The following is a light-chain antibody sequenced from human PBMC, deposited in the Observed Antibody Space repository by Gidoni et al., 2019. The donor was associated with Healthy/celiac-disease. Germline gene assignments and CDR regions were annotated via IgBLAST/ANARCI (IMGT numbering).Light chain of an antibody. J-gene: IGKJ3*01. V-gene: IGKV3-11*01. CDR2: DAS. CDR3: QQRSDWFT. Sequence: EIVLTQSPATLTLAPGEIATLSCRASQSVSSYLPWYQQKPGQAPRLLIYDASNRATGIPARFSGGGSGTVFTLTISRLEPEDFAVYCCQQRSDWFTFGPGTKVDIK. CDR1: QSVSSY.